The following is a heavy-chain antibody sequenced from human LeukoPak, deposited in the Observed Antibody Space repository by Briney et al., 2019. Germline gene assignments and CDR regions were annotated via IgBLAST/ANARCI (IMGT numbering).Heavy chain of an antibody. CDR1: GFTFSSYA. CDR2: ISGSGGST. D-gene: IGHD2-2*01. CDR3: AKDSCSSTSCLYYFDY. Sequence: PGGSLRLSCAASGFTFSSYAMSWVRQAPGKGLEWVSAISGSGGSTYYADSVKGRFTISRDNSKNTLYLQINSLRAEDTAVYYCAKDSCSSTSCLYYFDYWGQGTLVTVSS. V-gene: IGHV3-23*01. J-gene: IGHJ4*02.